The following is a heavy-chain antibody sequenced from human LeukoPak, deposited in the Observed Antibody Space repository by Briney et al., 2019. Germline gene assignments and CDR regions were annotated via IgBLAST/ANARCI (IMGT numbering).Heavy chain of an antibody. CDR3: ARRGYDFWSGYYTPPAFDP. V-gene: IGHV4-39*01. CDR1: GGSISSSSYY. D-gene: IGHD3-3*01. J-gene: IGHJ5*02. CDR2: IYYSGST. Sequence: SETLSLTCTVSGGSISSSSYYWGWIRQPPGKGLEWIGSIYYSGSTYYNPSLKSRVTISVDTSKNQFSLELSSVTAADTAVYYCARRGYDFWSGYYTPPAFDPWGQGTLVTVSS.